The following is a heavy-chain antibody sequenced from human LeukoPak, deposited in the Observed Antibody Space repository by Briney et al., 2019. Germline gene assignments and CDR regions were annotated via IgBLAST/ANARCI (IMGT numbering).Heavy chain of an antibody. CDR2: INPNSGGT. CDR1: GYTFTGYY. CDR3: ARVSGGSYYLLDWYFDL. J-gene: IGHJ2*01. D-gene: IGHD1-26*01. Sequence: ASVKVSCKASGYTFTGYYMHWVRQAPGQGLEWMGRINPNSGGTNYAQKFQGRVTMTRDTSISTAYMELSRLRSDDTAVYYCARVSGGSYYLLDWYFDLWGRGTLVTVSS. V-gene: IGHV1-2*06.